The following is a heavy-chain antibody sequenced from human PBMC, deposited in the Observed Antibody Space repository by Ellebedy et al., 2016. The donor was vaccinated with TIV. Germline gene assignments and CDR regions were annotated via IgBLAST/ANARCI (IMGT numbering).Heavy chain of an antibody. V-gene: IGHV3-23*01. Sequence: GESLKISCAASGFIFSDYVMAWVRQVPGKGLEWVSAMGEYDGRTFYADSVRGRFTISRDNSANILFLHMHSLRAEDTAIYYCTKRAENWGFFDYWGQGARVTVSS. CDR1: GFIFSDYV. J-gene: IGHJ4*02. D-gene: IGHD7-27*01. CDR3: TKRAENWGFFDY. CDR2: MGEYDGRT.